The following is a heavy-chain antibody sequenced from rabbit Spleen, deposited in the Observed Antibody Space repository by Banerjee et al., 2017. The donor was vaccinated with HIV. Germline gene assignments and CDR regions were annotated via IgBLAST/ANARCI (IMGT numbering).Heavy chain of an antibody. D-gene: IGHD1-1*01. CDR2: IYTGNDNT. CDR3: SRDVSGAWNDKKL. CDR1: GFSFSSAYD. J-gene: IGHJ4*01. Sequence: QEQLEESGGGLVKPGGTLTLTCKASGFSFSSAYDVCWVRQAPGKGLEWIACIYTGNDNTAYTTWAKGRFTISKTSSTTVTLQMTGLTAADTATYFCSRDVSGAWNDKKLWGPGTLVTVS. V-gene: IGHV1S45*01.